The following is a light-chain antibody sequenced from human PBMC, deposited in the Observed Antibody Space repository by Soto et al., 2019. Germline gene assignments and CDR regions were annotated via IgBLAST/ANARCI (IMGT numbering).Light chain of an antibody. CDR2: WAS. CDR3: QQYYSTPPT. V-gene: IGKV4-1*01. J-gene: IGKJ3*01. CDR1: QSVLYSSNNKNY. Sequence: DIVMTQSPDSLAVSLGERATINCKSSQSVLYSSNNKNYLAWYQQKPGQPPKLLIYWASTRESGVPDRFSASGSGTEFTLTISSLQAEDVAVYYCQQYYSTPPTFGPGTKVDIK.